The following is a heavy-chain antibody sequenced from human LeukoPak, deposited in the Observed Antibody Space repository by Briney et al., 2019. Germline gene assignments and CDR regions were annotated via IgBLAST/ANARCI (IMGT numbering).Heavy chain of an antibody. CDR3: AKGYSSGRGAFDI. CDR2: IVGSGVST. CDR1: GFTFSSYA. D-gene: IGHD6-25*01. V-gene: IGHV3-23*01. Sequence: GGSLRLSCAASGFTFSSYAMSWVRQAPGKGLEWVSGIVGSGVSTYYADSVKGRFTISRDNSKNTLYLQMNSLRADDTAVYYCAKGYSSGRGAFDIWGQGTMVTVFS. J-gene: IGHJ3*02.